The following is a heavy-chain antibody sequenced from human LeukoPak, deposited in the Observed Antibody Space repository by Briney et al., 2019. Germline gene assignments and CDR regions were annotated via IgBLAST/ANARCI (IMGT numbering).Heavy chain of an antibody. CDR1: GFTFSSYS. CDR2: ISSSSSYI. D-gene: IGHD4-17*01. CDR3: ARGATVNAFDI. Sequence: GGSLRLSCAASGFTFSSYSMNWVRQAPGKGLEWVSSISSSSSYIYYADSVNGRFTISRDNAKNSLYLQMNSLRAEDTAVYYCARGATVNAFDIWGQGTMVTVSS. V-gene: IGHV3-21*01. J-gene: IGHJ3*02.